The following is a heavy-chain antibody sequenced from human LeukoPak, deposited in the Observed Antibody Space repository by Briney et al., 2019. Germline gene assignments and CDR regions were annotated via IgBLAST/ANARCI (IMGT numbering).Heavy chain of an antibody. CDR1: GGSISSGSYY. D-gene: IGHD6-6*01. CDR2: IYTSGST. Sequence: SETPSLTCTVSGGSISSGSYYWSWIRQPAGKGLEWIGRIYTSGSTNYNPSLKSRVTISVDTSKNQFSLKLSSVTAADTAVYYCARVSSSSWGYDAFDIWGQGTMVTISS. CDR3: ARVSSSSWGYDAFDI. J-gene: IGHJ3*02. V-gene: IGHV4-61*02.